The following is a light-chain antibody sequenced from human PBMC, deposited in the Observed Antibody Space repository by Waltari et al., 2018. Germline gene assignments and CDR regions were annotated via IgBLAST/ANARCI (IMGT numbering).Light chain of an antibody. CDR1: SSDVGSYKL. J-gene: IGLJ2*01. Sequence: QSALTQPASVSGSPGQSITVSCTRTSSDVGSYKLVSWYQQHPGKAPKLMIYEGSKRPSGVSNRFSGSKSGNTASLTISGLQAEDEADYYCCSYAGSSTLLFGGGTKVTVL. V-gene: IGLV2-23*01. CDR3: CSYAGSSTLL. CDR2: EGS.